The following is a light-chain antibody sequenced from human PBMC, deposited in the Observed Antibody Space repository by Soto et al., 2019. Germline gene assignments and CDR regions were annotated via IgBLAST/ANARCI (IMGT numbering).Light chain of an antibody. CDR2: LGS. J-gene: IGKJ1*01. V-gene: IGKV2-28*01. CDR3: MQPLHTPWT. Sequence: EIVVTQSPLSLPVTPGEPASISCRSSQSLLHSNGYNYLDWYLQKSGQSPQLLIYLGSTRASGVPDRFNGSGSGTDFTLKIRRVEAEDVGVYYCMQPLHTPWTFGQGTKVDIK. CDR1: QSLLHSNGYNY.